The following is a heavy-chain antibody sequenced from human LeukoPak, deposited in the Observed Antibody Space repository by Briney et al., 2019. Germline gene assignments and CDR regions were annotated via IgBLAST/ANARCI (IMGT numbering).Heavy chain of an antibody. CDR3: ARVYDFWSGYYD. Sequence: SETLSLTCAVYGGSFSGYYWSWIRQPPGKGLEWIGEINHSGSTSYNPSLKSRVTISVDTSKNQFSLKLSSVTAADTAVYYCARVYDFWSGYYDWGQGTLVTVSS. V-gene: IGHV4-34*01. D-gene: IGHD3-3*01. CDR2: INHSGST. J-gene: IGHJ4*02. CDR1: GGSFSGYY.